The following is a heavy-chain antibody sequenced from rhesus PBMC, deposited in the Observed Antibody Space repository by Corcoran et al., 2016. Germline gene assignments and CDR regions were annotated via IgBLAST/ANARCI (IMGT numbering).Heavy chain of an antibody. CDR3: ARSLPVLQFLDWLLSYGLDS. CDR2: IIPLGGIT. Sequence: QVQLVQSGAEVKKPGASVKVSCKASGFTFGSYAINWVRQVPGQGLEWMGVIIPLGGITNYAGKYQGRVRITADTSTSTAYMELSSLRSEDTAVYYCARSLPVLQFLDWLLSYGLDSWGQGVVVTVSS. D-gene: IGHD3-3*01. CDR1: GFTFGSYA. J-gene: IGHJ6*01. V-gene: IGHV1-198*02.